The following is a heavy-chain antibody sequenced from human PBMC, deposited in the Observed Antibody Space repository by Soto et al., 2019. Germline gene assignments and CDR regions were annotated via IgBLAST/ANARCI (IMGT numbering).Heavy chain of an antibody. V-gene: IGHV3-7*01. CDR2: IKQDGSEE. J-gene: IGHJ4*02. CDR1: GFIFSNHW. Sequence: EVQLVESGGGLVQPGGSLRLSCAASGFIFSNHWMSWVRQAPGKGLEWVANIKQDGSEENYLDSVKGRFTVSRDNAKNSLYLQMNSLRAEDTAVYYCARDVAAGGDYWGQGTLVTVSS. CDR3: ARDVAAGGDY. D-gene: IGHD6-13*01.